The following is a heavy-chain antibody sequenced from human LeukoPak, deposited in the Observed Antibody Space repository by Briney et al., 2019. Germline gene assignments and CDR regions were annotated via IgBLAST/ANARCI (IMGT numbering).Heavy chain of an antibody. Sequence: GGSLRLSCAASGFTFSSYSMNWVRQPPGKGLEWVSYISSSSSTIYYADSVKGRFTISRDNAKNSLYLQMNSLRDEETAVYYCARDYSSSDRKDYWGQGTLVTVSS. V-gene: IGHV3-48*02. CDR2: ISSSSSTI. CDR3: ARDYSSSDRKDY. CDR1: GFTFSSYS. J-gene: IGHJ4*02. D-gene: IGHD6-6*01.